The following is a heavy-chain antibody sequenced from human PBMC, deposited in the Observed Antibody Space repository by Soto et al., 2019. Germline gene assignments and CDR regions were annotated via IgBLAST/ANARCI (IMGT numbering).Heavy chain of an antibody. Sequence: SETLSLTCTVSGGSISSSSYYWGWIRQPPGKGLEWIGSFYYSGSTYYNPSLKSRVTISVDTSKNQFSLKLSSVTAADTAVYYCARRGGVGDFWSGYYPAGFDYWGQGTLVTVSS. J-gene: IGHJ4*02. V-gene: IGHV4-39*01. CDR2: FYYSGST. CDR1: GGSISSSSYY. CDR3: ARRGGVGDFWSGYYPAGFDY. D-gene: IGHD3-3*01.